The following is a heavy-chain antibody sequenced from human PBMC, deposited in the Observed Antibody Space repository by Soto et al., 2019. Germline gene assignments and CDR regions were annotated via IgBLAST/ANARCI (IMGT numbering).Heavy chain of an antibody. V-gene: IGHV3-11*01. CDR1: GFTFSDYY. J-gene: IGHJ3*02. CDR2: ISNRGSP. Sequence: GGSLRLSCAASGFTFSDYYMTWIRQAPGKGLEWVSYISNRGSPTYAESVKGRFSVSRDNARNSVYLQMSSLRAEDTAFYYCARGRGEGIYDDVVHAFDIWGQGTMVTVSS. D-gene: IGHD3-16*01. CDR3: ARGRGEGIYDDVVHAFDI.